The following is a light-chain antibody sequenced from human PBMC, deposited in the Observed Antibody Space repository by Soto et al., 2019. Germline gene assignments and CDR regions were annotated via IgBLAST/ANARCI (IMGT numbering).Light chain of an antibody. CDR3: QQYGSSPPVT. J-gene: IGKJ1*01. CDR1: QTVTRSY. CDR2: GAS. V-gene: IGKV3-20*01. Sequence: EIVLKQSPGALSLSPGERATLSCRASQTVTRSYLAWYQQKPGQAPRLLIYGASTRATGIPARFSGSGSGTDFTLTISRLEPEDFAVYYCQQYGSSPPVTFGQGAKVDI.